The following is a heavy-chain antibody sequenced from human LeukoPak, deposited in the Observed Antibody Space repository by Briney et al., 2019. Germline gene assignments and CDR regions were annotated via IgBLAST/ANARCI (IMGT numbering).Heavy chain of an antibody. J-gene: IGHJ4*02. CDR2: ISWNSGSI. V-gene: IGHV3-9*01. D-gene: IGHD1-26*01. CDR3: AKDRQWELRNYFDY. Sequence: GGSLRLSCAASGFTFYDYAMHWVRQAPGKGLEWVSGISWNSGSIGYADSVKGRFTISRDNAKNSLYLQMNSLRAEDTALYYCAKDRQWELRNYFDYWGQGTLVTVSS. CDR1: GFTFYDYA.